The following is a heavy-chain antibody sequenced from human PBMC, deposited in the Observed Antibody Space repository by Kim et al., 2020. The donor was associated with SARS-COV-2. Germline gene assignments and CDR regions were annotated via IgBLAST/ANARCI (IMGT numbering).Heavy chain of an antibody. V-gene: IGHV4-39*01. CDR1: GGSISYNSYY. J-gene: IGHJ4*02. Sequence: SETLSLTCTVSGGSISYNSYYWGWIRQPPGKGLEWIGSVYYDGSAYFNPSLQSRLTIFVDTSKNQLSLRLNSVTAADTAVYYCPWNPLASTGGYFDYWGQGALVTVSS. CDR3: PWNPLASTGGYFDY. D-gene: IGHD3-10*01. CDR2: VYYDGSA.